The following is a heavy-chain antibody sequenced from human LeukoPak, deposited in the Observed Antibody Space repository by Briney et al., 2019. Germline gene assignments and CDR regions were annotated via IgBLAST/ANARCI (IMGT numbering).Heavy chain of an antibody. D-gene: IGHD3-3*01. CDR2: IRSKAYGGTT. CDR3: TRDGDTIFGVVILKADY. V-gene: IGHV3-49*03. J-gene: IGHJ4*02. CDR1: GFAFGDYA. Sequence: GGSLRLSCTASGFAFGDYAMSWFRQAPGKGLEWVGFIRSKAYGGTTEYAASVKGRFIISRDDSKSIAYLQMNSLKTEDTAVYYCTRDGDTIFGVVILKADYWGQGTLVTVSS.